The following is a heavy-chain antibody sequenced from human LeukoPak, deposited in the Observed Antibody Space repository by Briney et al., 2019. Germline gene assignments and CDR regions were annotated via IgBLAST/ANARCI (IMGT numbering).Heavy chain of an antibody. CDR3: ARRSFGEVLEY. CDR1: SGSMDIYY. CDR2: VYYRGGT. Sequence: PSETLSLTCTVSSGSMDIYYWSWIRQPPGGRLEWIGYVYYRGGTKYNPSLKSRVSISVDTSKRQVSLKLSSVIAADTAVYYCARRSFGEVLEYWGQGILVTVSS. D-gene: IGHD3-16*02. V-gene: IGHV4-59*08. J-gene: IGHJ4*02.